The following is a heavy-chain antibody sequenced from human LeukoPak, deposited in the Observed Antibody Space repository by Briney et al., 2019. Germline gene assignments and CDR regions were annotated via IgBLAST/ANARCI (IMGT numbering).Heavy chain of an antibody. Sequence: PSETLSLTCTVSGGSISSYYWSWIRQPPGKGLEWIGYIYYSGSTNYNPSLKSRVTISVDTSKNQFSLKLSSVTAADTAVYYCASHRSSGWYFLDFQHWGQGTLVTVSS. V-gene: IGHV4-59*08. CDR2: IYYSGST. D-gene: IGHD6-19*01. J-gene: IGHJ1*01. CDR3: ASHRSSGWYFLDFQH. CDR1: GGSISSYY.